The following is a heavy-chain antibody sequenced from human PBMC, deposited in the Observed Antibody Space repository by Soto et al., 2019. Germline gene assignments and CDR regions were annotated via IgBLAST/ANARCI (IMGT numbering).Heavy chain of an antibody. Sequence: GGSLRLSCAASGFTFSSYGMHWVRQAPGKGLEWVAVIWYDGSNKYYADSVKGRFTISRDNSKNTLYLQMNSLRAEDTAVYYCAREYCSGGSCGYYYGMDVWGQGTTVTVSS. CDR2: IWYDGSNK. J-gene: IGHJ6*02. CDR1: GFTFSSYG. V-gene: IGHV3-33*01. D-gene: IGHD2-15*01. CDR3: AREYCSGGSCGYYYGMDV.